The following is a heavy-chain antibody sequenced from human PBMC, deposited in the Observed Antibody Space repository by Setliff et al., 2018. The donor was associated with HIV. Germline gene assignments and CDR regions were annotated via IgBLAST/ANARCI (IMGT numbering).Heavy chain of an antibody. Sequence: LSLTCDVSGYSISSGYYWGWIRQSPGKGLEWVSYISRSGTIIYYADSVKGRFTISRDNAKNSLYLQMNSLRAEDTAVYYCARDTELAYVDYWGQGTLVTVSS. CDR3: ARDTELAYVDY. J-gene: IGHJ4*02. CDR2: ISRSGTII. V-gene: IGHV3-11*01. D-gene: IGHD4-4*01. CDR1: GYSISSGYY.